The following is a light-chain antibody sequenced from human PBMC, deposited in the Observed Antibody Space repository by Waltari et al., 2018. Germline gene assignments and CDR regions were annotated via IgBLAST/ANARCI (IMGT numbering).Light chain of an antibody. Sequence: SYELTQPLSVSVALGQTARITCGGNNIGSKNVHWYQQKPGQAPVLVIYRDSNRPSGIPERFPGSNSGNTATLTISRAQAGDEADYYCQVWDSSTGNVFGTGTKVTVL. CDR2: RDS. V-gene: IGLV3-9*01. J-gene: IGLJ1*01. CDR3: QVWDSSTGNV. CDR1: NIGSKN.